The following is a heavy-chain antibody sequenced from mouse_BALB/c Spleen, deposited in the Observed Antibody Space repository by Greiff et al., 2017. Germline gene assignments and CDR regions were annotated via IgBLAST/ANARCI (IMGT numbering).Heavy chain of an antibody. CDR3: ARHGTTDVRYFDV. CDR1: GYTFTSYW. V-gene: IGHV1-87*01. J-gene: IGHJ1*01. CDR2: IYPGDGDT. Sequence: QVQLQQSGAELARPGASVKLSCKASGYTFTSYWMQWVKQRPGQGLEWIGAIYPGDGDTRYTQKFKGKATLTADKSSSTAYMQLSSLASEDSAVYYCARHGTTDVRYFDVWGAGTTVTVSS. D-gene: IGHD2-12*01.